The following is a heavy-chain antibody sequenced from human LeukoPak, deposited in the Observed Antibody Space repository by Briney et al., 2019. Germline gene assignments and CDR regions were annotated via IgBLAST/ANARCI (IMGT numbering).Heavy chain of an antibody. CDR3: AKDPEGTPNNWFDP. J-gene: IGHJ5*02. CDR2: ISWNSGSI. Sequence: PGGSLRLSCAASGFTFDDYAMHWVRQAPGKGLEWVSGISWNSGSIGYADSVKGRFTISRDNAKNSLYLQMNSLRAEDTALYYCAKDPEGTPNNWFDPWGQGTLVTVSP. D-gene: IGHD2-15*01. V-gene: IGHV3-9*01. CDR1: GFTFDDYA.